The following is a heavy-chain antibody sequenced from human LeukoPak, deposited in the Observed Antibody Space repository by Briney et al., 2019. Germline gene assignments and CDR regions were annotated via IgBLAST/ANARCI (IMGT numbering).Heavy chain of an antibody. CDR3: ARDERLLSFLK. Sequence: GGSLRLSCAASGFTLSSYAMSWVRQGPGKGLEWVSTVSGSGHSTFYADSVKGRFTISRDNSKNTLYLQMNSLRAEDTAIYYCARDERLLSFLKWGQGTLVTVSS. J-gene: IGHJ4*02. V-gene: IGHV3-23*01. D-gene: IGHD3-3*01. CDR2: VSGSGHST. CDR1: GFTLSSYA.